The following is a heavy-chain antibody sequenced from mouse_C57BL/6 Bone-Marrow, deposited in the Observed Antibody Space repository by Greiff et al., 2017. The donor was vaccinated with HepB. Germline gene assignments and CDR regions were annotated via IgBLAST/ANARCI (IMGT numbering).Heavy chain of an antibody. D-gene: IGHD2-2*01. Sequence: VKLMESGAELMKPGAPVKLPCKATGYTFTGYWIEWVKQRPGHGLEWIGEILPGSGSTNYNEKFKGKATFTADTSSNTAYMQLSSLTTENSAIYFCARVCTLWLHLYYFDSWGQGATLTAS. CDR1: GYTFTGYW. CDR3: ARVCTLWLHLYYFDS. J-gene: IGHJ2*01. CDR2: ILPGSGST. V-gene: IGHV1-9*01.